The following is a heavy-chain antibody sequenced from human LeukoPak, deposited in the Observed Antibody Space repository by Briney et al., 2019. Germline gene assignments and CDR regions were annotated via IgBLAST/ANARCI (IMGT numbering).Heavy chain of an antibody. CDR1: GFTFNNYA. J-gene: IGHJ3*02. CDR2: ISADGGAT. Sequence: GGSLRLSCAASGFTFNNYAMSWVRQAPGKGLEWVSAISADGGATYYADSVKGRFTISRDNSKKKVFLQMNSLRADDTAVYYRAKAGWYSAKTYATYDDAYDIWGQGTMVTVSS. V-gene: IGHV3-23*01. D-gene: IGHD1-26*01. CDR3: AKAGWYSAKTYATYDDAYDI.